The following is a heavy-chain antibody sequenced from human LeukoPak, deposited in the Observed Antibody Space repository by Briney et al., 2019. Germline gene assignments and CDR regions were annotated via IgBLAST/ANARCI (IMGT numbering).Heavy chain of an antibody. Sequence: SETLSLTCTVSGGSISSYYWSWIRQPPGKGLEWIGYIYYSGSTNYNPSLKSRVTISVDTSKDQFSLKLSSVTAADTAVYYCARVGCGGDCLGYYYYYMDVWGKGTTVTISS. CDR2: IYYSGST. J-gene: IGHJ6*03. V-gene: IGHV4-59*01. CDR1: GGSISSYY. D-gene: IGHD2-21*02. CDR3: ARVGCGGDCLGYYYYYMDV.